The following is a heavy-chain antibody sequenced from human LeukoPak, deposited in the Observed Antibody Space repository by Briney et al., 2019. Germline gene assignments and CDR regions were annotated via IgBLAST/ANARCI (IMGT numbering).Heavy chain of an antibody. CDR2: INPNSGGT. V-gene: IGHV1-2*02. Sequence: ASVRVSCKASGYTFSGYYMHWVRQAPGQGLEWMGWINPNSGGTNCAQKFQGRVTMTRDTSISTAYMEVTRLRSDDTAVYYCARGSFYAPGNYLVDYWGQGTLITVSS. D-gene: IGHD2/OR15-2a*01. J-gene: IGHJ4*02. CDR3: ARGSFYAPGNYLVDY. CDR1: GYTFSGYY.